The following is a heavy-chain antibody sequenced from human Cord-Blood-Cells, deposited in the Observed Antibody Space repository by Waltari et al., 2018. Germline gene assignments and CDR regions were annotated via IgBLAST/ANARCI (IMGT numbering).Heavy chain of an antibody. CDR3: ARDGITGPTRGYYYYYMDV. Sequence: QVQLVQSGAEVKKPGSSVKVSCKASGGTFSSYAISWVRQAPGQGLEWMGGSIPIFGTANYAQKFQGRVTITADESTSTAYMELSSLRSEDTAVYYCARDGITGPTRGYYYYYMDVWGKGTTVTVSS. CDR2: SIPIFGTA. V-gene: IGHV1-69*01. J-gene: IGHJ6*03. CDR1: GGTFSSYA. D-gene: IGHD1-7*01.